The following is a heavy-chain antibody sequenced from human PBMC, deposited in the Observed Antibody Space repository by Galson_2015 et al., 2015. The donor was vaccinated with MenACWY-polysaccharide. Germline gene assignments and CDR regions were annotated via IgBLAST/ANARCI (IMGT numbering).Heavy chain of an antibody. CDR3: ARGHYGLDV. V-gene: IGHV3-7*03. CDR2: IKKDGSEK. CDR1: GFTFSSYW. Sequence: SLRLSCAASGFTFSSYWMTWVRQAPGKGLEWVANIKKDGSEKYYVDSVKGRFTISRDNARNSLYLQVNSLGAEDTAIYYCARGHYGLDVWGQGTTVTVSS. J-gene: IGHJ6*02.